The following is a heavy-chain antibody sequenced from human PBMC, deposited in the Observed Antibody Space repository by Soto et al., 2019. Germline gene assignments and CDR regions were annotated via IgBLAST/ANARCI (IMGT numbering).Heavy chain of an antibody. CDR1: GYTFTGYY. J-gene: IGHJ4*02. CDR2: INPNSGGT. Sequence: ASEKVSCKASGYTFTGYYMHWVRQAPGQGLEWMGWINPNSGGTNYAQKFQGWVTMTRDTSISTAYMELSRLRSDDTAVYYCARDDGGSVFDYWGQGTLVTVSS. CDR3: ARDDGGSVFDY. D-gene: IGHD3-16*01. V-gene: IGHV1-2*04.